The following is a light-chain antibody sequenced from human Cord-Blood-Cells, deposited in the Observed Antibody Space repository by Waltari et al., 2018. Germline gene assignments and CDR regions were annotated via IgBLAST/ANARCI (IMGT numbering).Light chain of an antibody. CDR3: QSYDSSLSGWV. Sequence: QSVLTQPPSVSGAPGQRVTISCTGSSSNIGAGYAVHWYRQLPGTAPKLLIYGNSNRPSGFPDRFSGSKSGTSASLAITGLQAEDEADYYCQSYDSSLSGWVFGGGTKLTVL. CDR2: GNS. V-gene: IGLV1-40*01. J-gene: IGLJ3*02. CDR1: SSNIGAGYA.